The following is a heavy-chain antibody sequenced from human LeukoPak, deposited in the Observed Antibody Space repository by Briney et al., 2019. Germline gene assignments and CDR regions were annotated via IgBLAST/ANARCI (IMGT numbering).Heavy chain of an antibody. CDR3: ARLRRNSDRSDFFYYYDH. V-gene: IGHV3-21*01. J-gene: IGHJ4*02. Sequence: GGSLRLSCAASGFTFSDYSRNWVRQAPGKGLEWVASVNTVSSYIYYADSMRGRFTISRDNAKNSMFLQMNSLRAEDTAVYYCARLRRNSDRSDFFYYYDHWGQGTLVTVSS. D-gene: IGHD3-22*01. CDR2: VNTVSSYI. CDR1: GFTFSDYS.